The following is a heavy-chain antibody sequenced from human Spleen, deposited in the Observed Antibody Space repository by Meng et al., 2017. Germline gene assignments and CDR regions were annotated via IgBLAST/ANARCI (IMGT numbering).Heavy chain of an antibody. CDR2: IYIGDST. CDR3: AKALYGSGSYALLFDY. V-gene: IGHV3-53*01. J-gene: IGHJ4*02. CDR1: GFTVSGNS. D-gene: IGHD3-10*01. Sequence: GESLKISCAASGFTVSGNSMGWVRQAPGRGLEWVSIIYIGDSTYYADSVKGRFTISRDNSRNTLSLQMSSLRAEDTAIYYCAKALYGSGSYALLFDYRGQGTRVTSAS.